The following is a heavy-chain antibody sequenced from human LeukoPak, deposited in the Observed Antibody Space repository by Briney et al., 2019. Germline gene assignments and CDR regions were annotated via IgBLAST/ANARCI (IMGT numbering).Heavy chain of an antibody. CDR2: ISGSGGST. V-gene: IGHV3-23*01. D-gene: IGHD2-2*01. CDR1: GFTFSSYA. CDR3: VRPPTWIVVVPPLLDY. J-gene: IGHJ4*02. Sequence: GGSLRLSCAASGFTFSSYAMSWVRQAPGKGLEWVSAISGSGGSTYYADSVKGRFTISRDNSKNTLYLQMNSLRAEDTAVYYCVRPPTWIVVVPPLLDYWGQGTLVTVSS.